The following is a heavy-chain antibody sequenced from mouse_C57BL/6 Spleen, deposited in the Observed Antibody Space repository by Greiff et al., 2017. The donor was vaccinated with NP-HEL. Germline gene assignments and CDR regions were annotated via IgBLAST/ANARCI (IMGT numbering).Heavy chain of an antibody. CDR3: APYYGRPGWYFDV. J-gene: IGHJ1*03. Sequence: QVQLQQPGAELVKPGASVKLSCKASGYTFTSYWMQWVKQRPGQGLEWIGEIDPSDSYTNYNQKFKGKATVTVDTSSSTAYMQLSSLTSEDSAVYYCAPYYGRPGWYFDVWGTGTTVTVSS. D-gene: IGHD1-1*01. V-gene: IGHV1-50*01. CDR1: GYTFTSYW. CDR2: IDPSDSYT.